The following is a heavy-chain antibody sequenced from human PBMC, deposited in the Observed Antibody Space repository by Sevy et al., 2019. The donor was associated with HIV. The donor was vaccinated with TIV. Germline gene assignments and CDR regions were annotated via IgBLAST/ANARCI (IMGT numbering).Heavy chain of an antibody. V-gene: IGHV4-59*08. CDR1: GGSITSLY. D-gene: IGHD1-26*01. CDR2: IYYNGHI. CDR3: AGENAWGRCDS. Sequence: SETLSLTCTVSGGSITSLYWNWIRQPPGKGLEWIATIYYNGHINDNPSLKSRVTLSLVTSKNQFSLRLSSVTAADTAMYYCAGENAWGRCDSWGQGTLVTVSS. J-gene: IGHJ5*01.